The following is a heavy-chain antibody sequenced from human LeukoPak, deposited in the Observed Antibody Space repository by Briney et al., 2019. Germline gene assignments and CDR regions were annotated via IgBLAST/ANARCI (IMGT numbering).Heavy chain of an antibody. Sequence: SVKVSCTASGGTFSSYAISWVRQAPGQGLEWMGGIIPIFGTANYAQKFQGRVTITADESTSTAYMELSSLRSEDTAVYYCARPASYSSSWPISNYYYGMDVWGQGTTVTVSS. CDR3: ARPASYSSSWPISNYYYGMDV. V-gene: IGHV1-69*13. CDR1: GGTFSSYA. J-gene: IGHJ6*02. D-gene: IGHD6-13*01. CDR2: IIPIFGTA.